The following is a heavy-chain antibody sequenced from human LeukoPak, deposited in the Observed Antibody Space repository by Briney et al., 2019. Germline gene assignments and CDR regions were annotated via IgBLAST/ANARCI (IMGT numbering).Heavy chain of an antibody. J-gene: IGHJ6*03. D-gene: IGHD2-15*01. CDR1: GFTFSSYG. CDR2: IRYDGRNQ. Sequence: GGSLRLSCAASGFTFSSYGMHWVRQAPGKGLEWVAFIRYDGRNQYYADSMQGRFTISRDNSKNTLHLQMTSLRVEDTSVYYCARVGRDIVVVEAADYYYYYMDVWGKGTTVTVSS. CDR3: ARVGRDIVVVEAADYYYYYMDV. V-gene: IGHV3-30*02.